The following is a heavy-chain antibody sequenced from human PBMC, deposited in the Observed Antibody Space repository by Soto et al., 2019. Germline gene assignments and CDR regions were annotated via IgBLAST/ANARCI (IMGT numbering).Heavy chain of an antibody. D-gene: IGHD3-3*01. J-gene: IGHJ4*02. Sequence: SGGSLRLSCSASGFTFSSYAMHWVRQAPGKGLEYVSAISSNGGNTYYADSVKGRFTISRDNSKNTLYLQMSSLRAEDTAVYYCVKGRFLEWLLYRYDYWGQGTLVTVSS. CDR1: GFTFSSYA. CDR2: ISSNGGNT. V-gene: IGHV3-64D*08. CDR3: VKGRFLEWLLYRYDY.